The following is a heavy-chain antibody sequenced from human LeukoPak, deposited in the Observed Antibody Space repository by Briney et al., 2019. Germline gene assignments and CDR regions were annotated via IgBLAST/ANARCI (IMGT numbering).Heavy chain of an antibody. Sequence: PGGSLRLSCAASGFTFSSYAMSWVRQAPGKGLEWVSAISGSGGSTYYADSVKGRFTISRDNSKNTLYLQMNSLRAEDTAVYYCAVRISKWELLPFDYWGQGTLVTVSS. D-gene: IGHD1-26*01. V-gene: IGHV3-23*01. CDR2: ISGSGGST. J-gene: IGHJ4*02. CDR1: GFTFSSYA. CDR3: AVRISKWELLPFDY.